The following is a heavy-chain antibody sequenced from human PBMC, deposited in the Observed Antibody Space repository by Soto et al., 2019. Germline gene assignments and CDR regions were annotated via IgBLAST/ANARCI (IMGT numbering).Heavy chain of an antibody. D-gene: IGHD1-26*01. CDR3: AREPRGVGATSKFWFDP. CDR1: GDSVSSNSAA. Sequence: SQTLSLTCAISGDSVSSNSAAWNWIRQSPSKGLEWLGRTYYRSKWYNDYAVSVKSRITINPDTSKNQFSLQLNSVTPEDTAVYYCAREPRGVGATSKFWFDPWGQGTLVTVSS. J-gene: IGHJ5*02. V-gene: IGHV6-1*01. CDR2: TYYRSKWYN.